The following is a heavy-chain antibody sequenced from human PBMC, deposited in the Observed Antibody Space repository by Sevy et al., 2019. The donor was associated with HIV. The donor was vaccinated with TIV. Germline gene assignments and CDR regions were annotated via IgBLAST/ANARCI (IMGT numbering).Heavy chain of an antibody. J-gene: IGHJ4*02. V-gene: IGHV3-7*01. CDR2: IKQDMSEK. CDR3: ARAQQVTMLVVIGGLYFDF. D-gene: IGHD3-22*01. CDR1: GFTFSSYW. Sequence: GGSLRLSCAASGFTFSSYWMTWVRQAPGKGLEWVANIKQDMSEKYYADSVKGRFTISRDNARNSLYLQMESLRAEDTAVYYCARAQQVTMLVVIGGLYFDFXGQGTLVTVSS.